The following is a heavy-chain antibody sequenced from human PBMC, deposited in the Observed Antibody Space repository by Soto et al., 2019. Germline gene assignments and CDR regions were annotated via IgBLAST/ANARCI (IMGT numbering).Heavy chain of an antibody. J-gene: IGHJ3*02. CDR3: ARRGITMVRGVTNDAFDI. CDR1: GGSISSGGYY. CDR2: IYYSGST. D-gene: IGHD3-10*01. V-gene: IGHV4-31*03. Sequence: SETLSLTCTVSGGSISSGGYYWSWIRQHPGKGLEWIGYIYYSGSTYYNPSLKSRVTISVDTSKNQFSLKLSSVTAADTAVYYCARRGITMVRGVTNDAFDIWGQGTMVTVSS.